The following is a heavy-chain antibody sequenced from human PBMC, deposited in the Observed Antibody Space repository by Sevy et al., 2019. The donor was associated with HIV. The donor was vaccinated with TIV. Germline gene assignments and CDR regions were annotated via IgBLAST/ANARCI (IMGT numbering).Heavy chain of an antibody. J-gene: IGHJ4*02. CDR2: ISYDGSNK. CDR1: GFTFSSYG. V-gene: IGHV3-30*18. Sequence: GGSLRLSCAASGFTFSSYGMHWVRQAPGRGLEWVAVISYDGSNKYYADSVKGRFTISRDNSKNTLYLQMNSLRAEDTAVYYCAKASGSYFRPSDYWGQRTLVTVSS. CDR3: AKASGSYFRPSDY. D-gene: IGHD1-26*01.